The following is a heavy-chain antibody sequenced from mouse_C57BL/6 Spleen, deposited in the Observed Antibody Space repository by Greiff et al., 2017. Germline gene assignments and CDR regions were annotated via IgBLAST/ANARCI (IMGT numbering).Heavy chain of an antibody. J-gene: IGHJ4*01. CDR2: FHPYNDDT. CDR1: GYTFTTYP. V-gene: IGHV1-47*01. Sequence: VQLQQSGAELVKPGASVTMSCKASGYTFTTYPIEWMKQNHGKSLEWIGHFHPYNDDTKYNEKFKGKATLTVEKSSSTVYLELSRVTSGDSAVYYCARTCDYYAMDYWGQGTSVTVSS. CDR3: ARTCDYYAMDY.